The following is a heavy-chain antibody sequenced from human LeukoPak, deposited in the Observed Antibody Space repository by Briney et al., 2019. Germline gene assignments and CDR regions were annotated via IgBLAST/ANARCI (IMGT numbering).Heavy chain of an antibody. CDR2: ISSSTSSI. Sequence: PGGSLRLSCAASGFTFSSYGMNWVRQAPGKGLEWVSYISSSTSSIYYADSVKGRFTISRDNAKNSLYLQMNSLRAEDTAVYYCTSDVASSGWSTFYWGPGTLVTVSS. D-gene: IGHD6-19*01. CDR1: GFTFSSYG. CDR3: TSDVASSGWSTFY. J-gene: IGHJ4*02. V-gene: IGHV3-48*01.